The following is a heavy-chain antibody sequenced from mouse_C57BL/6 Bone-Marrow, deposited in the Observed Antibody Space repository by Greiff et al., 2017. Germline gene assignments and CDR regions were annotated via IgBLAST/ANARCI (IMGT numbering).Heavy chain of an antibody. CDR3: TQAYYSNYPY. CDR2: IDPENGDT. CDR1: GFNIKDDY. J-gene: IGHJ4*01. Sequence: VQQQQSGAELVRPGASVKLSCTASGFNIKDDYMHWVKQRPEQGLEWIGWIDPENGDTEYASKFQGKATITADTSSNTAYLQLSSLTSEDTAVYYCTQAYYSNYPYWGQGTSVTVSS. D-gene: IGHD2-5*01. V-gene: IGHV14-4*01.